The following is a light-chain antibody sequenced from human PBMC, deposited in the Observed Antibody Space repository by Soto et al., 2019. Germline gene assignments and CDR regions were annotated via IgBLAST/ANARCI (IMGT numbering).Light chain of an antibody. J-gene: IGKJ1*01. CDR2: DAS. CDR3: QQYNPYSPWT. CDR1: QSIDTW. V-gene: IGKV1-5*01. Sequence: DIQMTQSPSTLSASVGDRVTITCRASQSIDTWLAWYQQKPKRVPKLLIYDASSLESGVPLGFRGSGSGTEFTLTISGLQPDDFAGYYCQQYNPYSPWTFGQGTKVDIK.